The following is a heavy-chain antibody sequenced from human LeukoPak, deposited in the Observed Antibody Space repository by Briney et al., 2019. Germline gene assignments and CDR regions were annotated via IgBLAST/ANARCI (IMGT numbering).Heavy chain of an antibody. J-gene: IGHJ4*02. CDR3: AKDPQAWLPKYYFDY. D-gene: IGHD3-22*01. CDR1: GFTFSSYG. V-gene: IGHV3-33*06. Sequence: GGSLRLSCAASGFTFSSYGMHWVRQAPGKGLEWVAVIWYDGSNKYYADSVKGRFTISRDNSKNTLYLQMNSLRAEDTAVYYCAKDPQAWLPKYYFDYWGQGTLVTVSS. CDR2: IWYDGSNK.